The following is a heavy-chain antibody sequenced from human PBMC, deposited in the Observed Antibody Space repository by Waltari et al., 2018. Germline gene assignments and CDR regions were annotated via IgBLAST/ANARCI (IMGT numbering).Heavy chain of an antibody. D-gene: IGHD3-10*01. CDR1: GYILTNYD. V-gene: IGHV1-8*01. J-gene: IGHJ6*02. CDR2: MKPNSGSA. Sequence: QVQLVQSGAEVKIPGASGKVFCKASGYILTNYDHIWVREATGQGLQWMGWMKPNSGSAGQAETFYGRVTFTRSTSINTAYMELTGLTSEDTAIYYCARGYWGGNPYHYDMDVWGQGTTVTVSS. CDR3: ARGYWGGNPYHYDMDV.